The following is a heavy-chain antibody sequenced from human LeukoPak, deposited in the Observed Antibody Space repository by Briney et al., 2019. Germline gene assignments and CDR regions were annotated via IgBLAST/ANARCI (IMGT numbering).Heavy chain of an antibody. CDR1: GGTFSSYA. V-gene: IGHV1-69*04. Sequence: SVKVSCKASGGTFSSYAISWVRQAPGQGLEWMGRIIPILGIANYAQKFQGRVTITAVKSTSTAYMELGSLRSEDTAVYYCASSTYYYDSSGPGYYYYYGMDVWRQGTTVTVSS. CDR2: IIPILGIA. CDR3: ASSTYYYDSSGPGYYYYYGMDV. J-gene: IGHJ6*02. D-gene: IGHD3-22*01.